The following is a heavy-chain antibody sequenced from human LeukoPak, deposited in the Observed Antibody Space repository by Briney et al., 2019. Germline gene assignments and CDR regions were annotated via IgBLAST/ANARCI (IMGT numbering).Heavy chain of an antibody. J-gene: IGHJ4*02. V-gene: IGHV3-30*03. CDR3: AIDNLGFLVWFFDY. CDR2: ISYDGSNK. D-gene: IGHD3-3*01. Sequence: GGSLRLSCAASGFTFSSYGMHWVRQAPGKGLEWVAVISYDGSNKYYADSVKGRFTISRDNSKNTLYLQMNSLRAEDTAVYYCAIDNLGFLVWFFDYWGQGTLVTVSS. CDR1: GFTFSSYG.